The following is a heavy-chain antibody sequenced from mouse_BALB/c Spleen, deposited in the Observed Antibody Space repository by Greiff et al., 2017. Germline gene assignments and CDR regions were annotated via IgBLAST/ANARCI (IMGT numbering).Heavy chain of an antibody. CDR2: ISSGGSYT. Sequence: EVQLVESGGGLVKHGGSLKLSCAASGFTFSSYAMSWVRQTPEKRLEWVATISSGGSYTYYPDSVKGRFTISRDNAKNTLYLQMSSLRSEDTAMYYCARHGDYDDAMDYWGQGTSVTVSS. CDR3: ARHGDYDDAMDY. CDR1: GFTFSSYA. D-gene: IGHD2-4*01. V-gene: IGHV5-9-3*01. J-gene: IGHJ4*01.